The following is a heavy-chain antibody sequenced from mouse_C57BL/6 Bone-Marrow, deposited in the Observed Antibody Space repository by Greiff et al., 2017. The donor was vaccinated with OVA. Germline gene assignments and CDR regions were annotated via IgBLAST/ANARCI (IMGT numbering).Heavy chain of an antibody. Sequence: QVHVKQPGAELVRPGTSVKLSCKASGYTFTSYWMHWVKQRPGQGLEWIGVIDPSDSYTNYNQKFKGKATLTVDTSSSTAYMQLSSLTSEDSAVYYCAREYYGSSLYWYFDVWGTGTTVTVSS. CDR1: GYTFTSYW. CDR2: IDPSDSYT. CDR3: AREYYGSSLYWYFDV. J-gene: IGHJ1*03. V-gene: IGHV1-59*01. D-gene: IGHD1-1*01.